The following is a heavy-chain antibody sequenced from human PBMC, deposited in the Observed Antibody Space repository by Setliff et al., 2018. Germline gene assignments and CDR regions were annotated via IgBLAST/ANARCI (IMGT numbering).Heavy chain of an antibody. D-gene: IGHD3-3*01. CDR1: GGTFSSYA. CDR3: ARAQSWSGGPYYFDN. CDR2: IIPIFGTA. J-gene: IGHJ4*02. Sequence: SVKVSCKASGGTFSSYAISWVRQAPGQGLEWMGGIIPIFGTANYAQKFQGRVTITADESTSTAYMELSSLRSEDTAVYYCARAQSWSGGPYYFDNWGQGTLVTVSS. V-gene: IGHV1-69*13.